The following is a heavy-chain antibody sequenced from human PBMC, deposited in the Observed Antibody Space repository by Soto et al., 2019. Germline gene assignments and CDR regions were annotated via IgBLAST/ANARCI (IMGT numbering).Heavy chain of an antibody. CDR3: ARGRKRPQWLAPYYFDY. CDR2: IIPIFGTA. CDR1: GGTFSRYA. J-gene: IGHJ4*02. D-gene: IGHD6-19*01. Sequence: SVKVSFKACGGTFSRYAISWLRQAPGQGLEWMGGIIPIFGTANYAQKFQGRVTITADESTSTAYMELSSLRSEDTAVYYCARGRKRPQWLAPYYFDYWGQGTLVTVSS. V-gene: IGHV1-69*13.